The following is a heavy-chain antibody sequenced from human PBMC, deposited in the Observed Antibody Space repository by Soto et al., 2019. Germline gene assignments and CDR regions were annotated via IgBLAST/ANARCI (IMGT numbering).Heavy chain of an antibody. D-gene: IGHD2-8*01. J-gene: IGHJ3*02. Sequence: QVQLVQSGAEVRKPGASVKVSCKASGYTFTDYDMHWVRQAPGQGLEWMGWIIPKSGGANYLQKFRGRLTLTRDTATNTAYLELNRLTSDDTAVYYCARSREEEWPDALDTWGQVTMVTVSS. CDR2: IIPKSGGA. CDR1: GYTFTDYD. CDR3: ARSREEEWPDALDT. V-gene: IGHV1-2*02.